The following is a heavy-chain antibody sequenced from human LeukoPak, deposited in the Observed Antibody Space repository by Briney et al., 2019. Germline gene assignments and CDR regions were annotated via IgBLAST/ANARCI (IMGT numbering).Heavy chain of an antibody. Sequence: PSETLSLTCIVSGDSISSNRWSWIRQPPGKGLDWIGYISYSGSTSYNPSLKSRVTISVDTSKNQFSLKLSSVTAADTAVYYCARVGRGDHTWGSYSCDHWGQGTLVTVSS. V-gene: IGHV4-59*01. CDR3: ARVGRGDHTWGSYSCDH. D-gene: IGHD3-16*01. J-gene: IGHJ4*02. CDR2: ISYSGST. CDR1: GDSISSNR.